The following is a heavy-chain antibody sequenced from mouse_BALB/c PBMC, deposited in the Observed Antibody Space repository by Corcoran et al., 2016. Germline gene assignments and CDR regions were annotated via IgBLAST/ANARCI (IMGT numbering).Heavy chain of an antibody. Sequence: EIQLQQTGPELVKPGASVKISCKAAGYSFTDYNMLWVKQSHGKSLEWIGNINPYYGSTSYNLKFKGKATLTVDKSSSTAYMQLNSLTSEDSAVYYCARYGNYAMDYWGQGTSVTVSS. J-gene: IGHJ4*01. V-gene: IGHV1-39*01. CDR1: GYSFTDYN. CDR2: INPYYGST. D-gene: IGHD2-1*01. CDR3: ARYGNYAMDY.